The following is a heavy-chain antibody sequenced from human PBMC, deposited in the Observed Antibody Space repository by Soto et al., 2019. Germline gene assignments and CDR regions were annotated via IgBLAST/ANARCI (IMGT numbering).Heavy chain of an antibody. Sequence: SVKVSCKASGGTFSSYTISWVRQAPGQGLEWMGRIIPILGIANYAQKFQGRVTITADKSTSTAYMELSSLRSEDTAVYYCARDRWTRPRPADDAFDIWGQGTIVTVSS. J-gene: IGHJ3*02. CDR2: IIPILGIA. D-gene: IGHD6-6*01. CDR1: GGTFSSYT. CDR3: ARDRWTRPRPADDAFDI. V-gene: IGHV1-69*04.